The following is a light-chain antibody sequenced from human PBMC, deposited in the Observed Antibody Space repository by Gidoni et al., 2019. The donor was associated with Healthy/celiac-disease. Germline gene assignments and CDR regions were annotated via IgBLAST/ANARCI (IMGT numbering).Light chain of an antibody. CDR2: WAS. V-gene: IGKV4-1*01. CDR3: QQYYSTPWT. J-gene: IGKJ1*01. CDR1: QSVLYSSNNKNY. Sequence: VLMSLFLDSLAVYLGMRATINCKSSQSVLYSSNNKNYLAWYQQKPGQPPKLLIYWASTRESGVPDRFSGSGSGTDFTLTISSLQAEDVAVYYCQQYYSTPWTFXQXTKVEIK.